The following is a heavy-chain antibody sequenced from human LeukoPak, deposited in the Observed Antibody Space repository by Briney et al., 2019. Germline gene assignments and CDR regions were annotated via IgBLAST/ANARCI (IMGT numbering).Heavy chain of an antibody. CDR3: AKDQRIPAAIRHFDY. CDR2: ISGSGGST. CDR1: GFTFSSYA. Sequence: GGSLRLSCAASGFTFSSYAMSWVRQAPGKGLEWVSAISGSGGSTYYADSVKGRFTISRDNSKNTLYLQMNSLRAEDTAVYYCAKDQRIPAAIRHFDYWGQGTLVTVFS. V-gene: IGHV3-23*01. D-gene: IGHD2-2*02. J-gene: IGHJ4*02.